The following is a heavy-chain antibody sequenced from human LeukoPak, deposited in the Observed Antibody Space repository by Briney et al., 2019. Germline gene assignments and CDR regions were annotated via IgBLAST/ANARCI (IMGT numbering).Heavy chain of an antibody. CDR2: IIPIFGTA. J-gene: IGHJ4*02. D-gene: IGHD3/OR15-3a*01. V-gene: IGHV1-69*06. CDR1: GGTFSSYA. Sequence: SVKVSCKASGGTFSSYAISWVRQAPGQGLEWMGGIIPIFGTANYAQKFQGRVTITADKSTSTAYMELRSLRSDDTAVYYCARDLKAAGYYDFASDYWGQGTLVTVSS. CDR3: ARDLKAAGYYDFASDY.